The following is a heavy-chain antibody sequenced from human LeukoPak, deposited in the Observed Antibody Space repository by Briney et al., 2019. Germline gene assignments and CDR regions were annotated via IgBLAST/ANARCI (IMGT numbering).Heavy chain of an antibody. CDR3: AREGRLGDFDY. J-gene: IGHJ4*02. V-gene: IGHV4-61*02. Sequence: SETLSLTCTVSGGSISSGSYYWSWIRQPAGKGLEWIGRIYTSGSTNYNPSLKGRVTISVDTSKNQFSLKLSSVTAADTAVYYCAREGRLGDFDYWGQGTLVTVSS. CDR2: IYTSGST. CDR1: GGSISSGSYY. D-gene: IGHD3-16*01.